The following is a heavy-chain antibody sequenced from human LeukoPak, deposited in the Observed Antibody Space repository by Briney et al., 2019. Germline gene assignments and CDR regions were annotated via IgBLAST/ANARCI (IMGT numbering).Heavy chain of an antibody. CDR1: GFTFSSYW. CDR3: ARSKGSSFRSPFDY. D-gene: IGHD6-6*01. J-gene: IGHJ4*02. CDR2: IKGDGSEK. Sequence: GGSLRLSCAASGFTFSSYWMSWVRLAPGKGLEWVANIKGDGSEKWYADSVKGRFTISRDNAKNSLYLQMNSLRAEDTAVYYCARSKGSSFRSPFDYWGQGTLVTVSS. V-gene: IGHV3-7*01.